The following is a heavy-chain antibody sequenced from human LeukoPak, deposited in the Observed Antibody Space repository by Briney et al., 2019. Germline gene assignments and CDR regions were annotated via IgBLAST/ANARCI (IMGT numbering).Heavy chain of an antibody. J-gene: IGHJ6*02. CDR2: IYYSGST. Sequence: SETLSLTCTVSGGSISSYYWSWIRQPPGKGLEWIGYIYYSGSTNYNPSLKSRVTISVDTSKNQFSLKLSSVTAADTVVYYCARFLLIAAAGQYYYYGMDVWGQGTTVTVSS. D-gene: IGHD6-13*01. CDR1: GGSISSYY. V-gene: IGHV4-59*08. CDR3: ARFLLIAAAGQYYYYGMDV.